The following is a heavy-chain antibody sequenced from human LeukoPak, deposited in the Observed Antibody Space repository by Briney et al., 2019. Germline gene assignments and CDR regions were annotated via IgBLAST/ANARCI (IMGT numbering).Heavy chain of an antibody. CDR1: GFTFSGYG. Sequence: PGGSLRLSCAASGFTFSGYGMHWVRQAPGKGLEWVAFIWYDGSNKYYADSVKGRFTISRDNSKNTLYLQMDSLRVEDTAVYYCARDMLGDRDCWGQGTLVTVSA. J-gene: IGHJ4*02. V-gene: IGHV3-33*01. CDR3: ARDMLGDRDC. D-gene: IGHD3-10*02. CDR2: IWYDGSNK.